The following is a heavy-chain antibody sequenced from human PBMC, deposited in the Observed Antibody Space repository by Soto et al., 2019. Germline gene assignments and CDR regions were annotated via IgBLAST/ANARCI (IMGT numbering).Heavy chain of an antibody. CDR3: ARGGGGSYLAALDTNDAFDI. D-gene: IGHD1-26*01. J-gene: IGHJ3*02. Sequence: GGSLRLSCAASGFTVSSNYMSWVRQAPGKGLEWVSVIYSGGSTYYGDSVKGRFTMSRDNSNNTLYLQMNSLGAEDTAAYYCARGGGGSYLAALDTNDAFDIWGQGTMVTVSS. CDR2: IYSGGST. V-gene: IGHV3-53*01. CDR1: GFTVSSNY.